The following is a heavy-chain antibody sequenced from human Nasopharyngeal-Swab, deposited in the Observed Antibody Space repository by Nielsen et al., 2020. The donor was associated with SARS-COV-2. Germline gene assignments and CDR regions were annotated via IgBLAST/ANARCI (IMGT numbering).Heavy chain of an antibody. J-gene: IGHJ4*02. CDR2: ISGSGGST. CDR1: GFTFSSYA. Sequence: GGSLRLSCAASGFTFSSYAMSWVRQAPGKGLEWVSAISGSGGSTYYADSVKGRFTISRDNSKNTLYLQMSSLRAEDTAVSYCARVGSTNRNYFDYWGQGTLVTVSS. D-gene: IGHD1-26*01. V-gene: IGHV3-23*01. CDR3: ARVGSTNRNYFDY.